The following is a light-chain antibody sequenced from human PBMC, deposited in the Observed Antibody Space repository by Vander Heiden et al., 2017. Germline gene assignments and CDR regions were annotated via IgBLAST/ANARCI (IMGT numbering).Light chain of an antibody. J-gene: IGLJ3*02. Sequence: QPALPHPPSASGSPGPSVTISCTGTSSDVGGYNYVSWYQQHPGKAPKLMIYEVSKRPSGVPDRFSGSKSGNTASLTVSGLQAEDEADYYCSSYAGSNNLVFGGGTKLTVL. CDR3: SSYAGSNNLV. V-gene: IGLV2-8*01. CDR2: EVS. CDR1: SSDVGGYNY.